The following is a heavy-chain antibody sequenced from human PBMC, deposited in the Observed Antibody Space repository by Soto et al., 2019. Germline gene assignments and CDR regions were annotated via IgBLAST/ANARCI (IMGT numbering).Heavy chain of an antibody. CDR1: GYSISSGYY. V-gene: IGHV4-38-2*02. CDR3: ARDSGRIAAAGTGVNWFDP. J-gene: IGHJ5*02. CDR2: IYHSGST. D-gene: IGHD6-13*01. Sequence: RXGTLSLTCAVSGYSISSGYYWGWIRQPPGKGLEWIGSIYHSGSTYYNPSLKSRVTISVDTSKNQFSLKLSSVTAADTAVYYCARDSGRIAAAGTGVNWFDPWGQGTLVTV.